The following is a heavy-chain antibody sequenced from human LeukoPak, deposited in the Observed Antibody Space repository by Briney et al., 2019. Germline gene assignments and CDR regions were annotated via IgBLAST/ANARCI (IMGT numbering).Heavy chain of an antibody. D-gene: IGHD1-26*01. V-gene: IGHV5-51*01. CDR2: IYPGDSDT. Sequence: GESLKISCKGSGYSFTSYWIGWVRQMPGKGLEWMGIIYPGDSDTRYSPSFQGQVTISADKSISTAYLQWSSLKASDTAMYYCAGVVGATSYSNYYGMDVWGQGTTVTVSS. CDR3: AGVVGATSYSNYYGMDV. J-gene: IGHJ6*02. CDR1: GYSFTSYW.